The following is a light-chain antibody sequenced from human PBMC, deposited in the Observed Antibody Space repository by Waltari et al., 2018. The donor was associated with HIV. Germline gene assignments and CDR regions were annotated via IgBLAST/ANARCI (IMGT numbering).Light chain of an antibody. CDR3: HQYSNYLGS. J-gene: IGKJ1*01. V-gene: IGKV1-5*03. CDR2: RAT. Sequence: DIHLTQSPPTLTASIADRANITCRPSQTVGDWLAWYQQKPGEAPTLLIYRATTVENGVPSRFSGSASGTDFTLAFDSLHPDDFVTYDCHQYSNYLGSFGQGTRVQLK. CDR1: QTVGDW.